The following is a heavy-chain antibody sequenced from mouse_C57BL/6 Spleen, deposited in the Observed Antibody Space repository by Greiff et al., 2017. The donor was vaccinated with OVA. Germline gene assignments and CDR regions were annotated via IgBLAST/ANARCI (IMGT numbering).Heavy chain of an antibody. D-gene: IGHD3-3*01. CDR3: ARGGLRTDWYFDV. V-gene: IGHV5-17*01. J-gene: IGHJ1*03. CDR2: ISSGSSTI. CDR1: GFTFSDYG. Sequence: EVMLVESGGGLVKPGGSLKLSCAASGFTFSDYGMHWVRQAPEKGLEWVAYISSGSSTIYYADTVKGRFTISRDNAKNTLFLQMTSLRSEDTAMYYCARGGLRTDWYFDVWGTGTTVTVSS.